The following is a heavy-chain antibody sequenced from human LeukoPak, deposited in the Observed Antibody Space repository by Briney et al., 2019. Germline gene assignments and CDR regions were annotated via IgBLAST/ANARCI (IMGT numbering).Heavy chain of an antibody. V-gene: IGHV3-23*01. CDR1: GFTFSSYA. D-gene: IGHD3-22*01. CDR3: ARDPWYYDSSGPVDY. CDR2: ISGSGGST. J-gene: IGHJ4*02. Sequence: GGSLRLSCAASGFTFSSYAMSWVRQAPGKGREGVSAISGSGGSTYYADSVKGRFTISRDNSKNTLYLQMNSLRAEDTAVYYCARDPWYYDSSGPVDYWGQGTLVTVSS.